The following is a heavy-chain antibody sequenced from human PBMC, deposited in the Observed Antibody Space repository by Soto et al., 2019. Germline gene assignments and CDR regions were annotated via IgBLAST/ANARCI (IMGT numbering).Heavy chain of an antibody. Sequence: SETLSLTCAVSGGSLSDYYWAWVRQSPGKGLEWVAGMNQGGSINYNPSLMSRATISMDTSKDQLSLKLWFLTAADTAVYYCARRGLPTRGNYYVDVWGKGSTVTVSS. CDR2: MNQGGSI. CDR1: GGSLSDYY. CDR3: ARRGLPTRGNYYVDV. J-gene: IGHJ6*03. D-gene: IGHD1-26*01. V-gene: IGHV4-34*01.